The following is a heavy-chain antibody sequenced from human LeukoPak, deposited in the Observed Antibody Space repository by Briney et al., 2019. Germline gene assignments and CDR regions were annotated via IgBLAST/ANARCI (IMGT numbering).Heavy chain of an antibody. CDR1: GDSISSGGYY. J-gene: IGHJ5*02. V-gene: IGHV4-31*11. D-gene: IGHD3-22*01. Sequence: SQTLSLTCAVSGDSISSGGYYWSWIRQHPGKGLEWIGYIYYSGSTYYNPSLKSRVTISVDTSKNQFSLKLSSVTAADTAVYYCARGHVIVVVNWFDPWGQGTLVTVSS. CDR2: IYYSGST. CDR3: ARGHVIVVVNWFDP.